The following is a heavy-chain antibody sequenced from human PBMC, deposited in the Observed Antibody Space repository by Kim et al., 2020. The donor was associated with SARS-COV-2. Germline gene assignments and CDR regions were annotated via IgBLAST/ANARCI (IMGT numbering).Heavy chain of an antibody. CDR2: INPSGGST. D-gene: IGHD3-3*01. CDR3: ARVNGITYYDFWSGYLTSPSSSYYFDY. V-gene: IGHV1-46*01. Sequence: ASVKVSCKASGYTFTSYYMHWVRQAPGQGLEWMGIINPSGGSTSYAQKFQGRVTMTRDTSTSTVYMELSSLRSEDTAVYYCARVNGITYYDFWSGYLTSPSSSYYFDYWGQGTLVTVSS. CDR1: GYTFTSYY. J-gene: IGHJ4*02.